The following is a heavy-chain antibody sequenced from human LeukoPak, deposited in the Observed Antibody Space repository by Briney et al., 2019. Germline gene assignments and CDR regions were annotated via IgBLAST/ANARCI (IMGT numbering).Heavy chain of an antibody. CDR1: GYTFTSYD. Sequence: ASVKVSCKASGYTFTSYDINWVRQAPGQGLEWMGGIIPIFGTANYAQKFQGRVTITADESTSTAYMELSSLRSEDTAVYYCARDLYYYGSGSYNWFDPWGQGTLVTVSS. V-gene: IGHV1-69*13. J-gene: IGHJ5*02. CDR3: ARDLYYYGSGSYNWFDP. D-gene: IGHD3-10*01. CDR2: IIPIFGTA.